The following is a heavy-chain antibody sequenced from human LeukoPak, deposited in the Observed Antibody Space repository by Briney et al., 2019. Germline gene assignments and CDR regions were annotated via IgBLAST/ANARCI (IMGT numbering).Heavy chain of an antibody. Sequence: SETLSLTCAVYGGSFSGYYWSWIRQPPGKGLEWIGEINHSGSTNYNPSLQSRVTISVDTSKNQFSLKLSSVTAADTAVYYCARRRVRLERRSFDYWGQGTLVTVSS. J-gene: IGHJ4*02. CDR2: INHSGST. CDR1: GGSFSGYY. D-gene: IGHD1-1*01. CDR3: ARRRVRLERRSFDY. V-gene: IGHV4-34*01.